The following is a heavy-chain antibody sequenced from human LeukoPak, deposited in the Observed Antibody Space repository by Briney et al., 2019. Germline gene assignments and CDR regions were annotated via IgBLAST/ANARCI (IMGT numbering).Heavy chain of an antibody. Sequence: PGGSLRLSCAASGFTFSGYWMHWVRQAPGKGLVWVSRIHRDGSTTAYADSVRDRFAISRDNSKNALYLQINSLRDEDTAVYYCARGGANWNYGVFDYWGQGTLVT. J-gene: IGHJ4*02. D-gene: IGHD1-7*01. CDR2: IHRDGSTT. CDR1: GFTFSGYW. CDR3: ARGGANWNYGVFDY. V-gene: IGHV3-74*01.